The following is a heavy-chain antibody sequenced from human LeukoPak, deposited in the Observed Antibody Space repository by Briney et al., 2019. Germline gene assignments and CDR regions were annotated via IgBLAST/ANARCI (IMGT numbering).Heavy chain of an antibody. J-gene: IGHJ3*02. CDR2: IYSGGST. Sequence: PGGSLRLSCAASGFTVSSNYMSCVRQAPGKGLEWVSVIYSGGSTYYADSVKGRFTISRDNSKNTLYLQMNSLRAEDTAVYYCARGLRYSSSWRDAFDIWGQGTLLTVSS. CDR1: GFTVSSNY. D-gene: IGHD6-13*01. CDR3: ARGLRYSSSWRDAFDI. V-gene: IGHV3-53*01.